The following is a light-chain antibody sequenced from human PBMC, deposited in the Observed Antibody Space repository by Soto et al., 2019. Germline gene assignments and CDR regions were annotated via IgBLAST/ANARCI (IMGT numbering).Light chain of an antibody. V-gene: IGLV2-14*01. J-gene: IGLJ1*01. CDR3: SSYTSSSTYV. CDR1: SSDVGGYIY. CDR2: EVS. Sequence: QSALTQPASVSGSPGQSITISCTGTSSDVGGYIYVSWYQQHPGKAPKLMIYEVSNRPSGVSNRFSGSKSGNTASLTISGLPAEDEADYYCSSYTSSSTYVFGTGTKLTVL.